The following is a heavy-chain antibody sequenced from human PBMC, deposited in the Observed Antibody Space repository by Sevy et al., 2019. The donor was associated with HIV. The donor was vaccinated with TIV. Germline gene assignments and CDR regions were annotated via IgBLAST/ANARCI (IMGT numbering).Heavy chain of an antibody. D-gene: IGHD3-16*01. CDR3: AGMLTVSLRAFDI. V-gene: IGHV3-53*01. J-gene: IGHJ3*02. CDR2: IYLAGRT. CDR1: GFSVSDNY. Sequence: GGSLRLSCAASGFSVSDNYMSWVRQAPGKGLEWVSLIYLAGRTDYADSVKGRFTIARDDSKNTLYLQMNSVRAEDTAVYYCAGMLTVSLRAFDIWGQGTLVTVSS.